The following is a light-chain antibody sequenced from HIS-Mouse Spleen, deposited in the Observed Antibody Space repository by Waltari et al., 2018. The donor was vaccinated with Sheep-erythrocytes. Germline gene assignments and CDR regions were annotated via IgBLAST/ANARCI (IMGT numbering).Light chain of an antibody. Sequence: QSALTQPASVSGSPGQSITLSCTGTSSDVGSNNLFSGYQQHPGKAPKLMIYEGSKRPSGVSNRFSGSKSGNTASLTISGLQAEDEADYYCCSYAGSSTPWVFGGGTKLTVL. V-gene: IGLV2-23*01. CDR1: SSDVGSNNL. CDR2: EGS. CDR3: CSYAGSSTPWV. J-gene: IGLJ3*02.